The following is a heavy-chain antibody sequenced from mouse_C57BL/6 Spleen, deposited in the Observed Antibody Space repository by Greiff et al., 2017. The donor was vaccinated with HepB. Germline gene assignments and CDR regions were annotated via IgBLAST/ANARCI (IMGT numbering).Heavy chain of an antibody. V-gene: IGHV1-42*01. Sequence: VQLQQSGPELVKPGASVKISCKASGYSFTGYYMNWVKQSPEKSLEWIGEINPSTGGTTYNQKFKAKATLTVDKSSSTAYMQLKSLTSEDSAVYYCARGVSIYYYGSSYFDYWGQGTTLTVSS. J-gene: IGHJ2*01. CDR3: ARGVSIYYYGSSYFDY. CDR2: INPSTGGT. CDR1: GYSFTGYY. D-gene: IGHD1-1*01.